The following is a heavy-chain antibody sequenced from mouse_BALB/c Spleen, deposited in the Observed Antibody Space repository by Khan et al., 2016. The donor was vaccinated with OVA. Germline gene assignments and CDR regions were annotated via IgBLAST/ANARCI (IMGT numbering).Heavy chain of an antibody. Sequence: VQLVESGAELVKPGASVKMSCKASGYTFTSYTMHWVKQRPGQGLEWIGYINPSSGYTKYNQKFKDKATLTADKSSSTAYMQLSSLTSEDSAVYYCARKSTRASYWGQGTTLTVS. J-gene: IGHJ2*01. CDR2: INPSSGYT. CDR3: ARKSTRASY. D-gene: IGHD3-1*01. V-gene: IGHV1-4*01. CDR1: GYTFTSYT.